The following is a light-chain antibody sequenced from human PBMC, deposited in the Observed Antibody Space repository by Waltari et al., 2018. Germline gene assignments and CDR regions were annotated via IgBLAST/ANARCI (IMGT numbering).Light chain of an antibody. CDR1: QSISSY. CDR3: QQNYSTVET. CDR2: ATS. Sequence: DIQMTQSPSSLSASVGDSVTITCRASQSISSYLNWYQQKPGKAPNLLIYATSSLQSGVPARFSRSGSGTDFTLTISSLQAEDVATYYCQQNYSTVETFGRGTKVEIK. J-gene: IGKJ4*01. V-gene: IGKV1-39*01.